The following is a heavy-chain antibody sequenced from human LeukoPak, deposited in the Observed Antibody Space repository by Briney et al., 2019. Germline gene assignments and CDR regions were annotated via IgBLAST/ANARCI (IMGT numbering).Heavy chain of an antibody. Sequence: PSETLSLICTVSGGSISSSSYYWGWIRQPPGKGLEWIGSIYHSGSTYYNPSLKSRVTISVDTSKNQFSLKLSSVTAADTAVYYCARRKNYDSLDYWGQGTLVAVSS. J-gene: IGHJ4*02. CDR3: ARRKNYDSLDY. V-gene: IGHV4-39*07. CDR2: IYHSGST. D-gene: IGHD3-22*01. CDR1: GGSISSSSYY.